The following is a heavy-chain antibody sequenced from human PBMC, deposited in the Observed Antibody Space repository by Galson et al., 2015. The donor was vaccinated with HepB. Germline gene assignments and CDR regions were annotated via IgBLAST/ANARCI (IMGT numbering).Heavy chain of an antibody. CDR1: GFTFSSYG. CDR3: ARYGYCSSTSCYGDYYYGMDV. CDR2: IWYDGSNK. D-gene: IGHD2-2*03. Sequence: SLRLSCAASGFTFSSYGMHWVRQAPGKGLEWVAVIWYDGSNKYYADSVKGRFTISRDNSKNTLYLQMNSLRAEDTAVYYCARYGYCSSTSCYGDYYYGMDVWGQGTTVTVSS. J-gene: IGHJ6*02. V-gene: IGHV3-33*01.